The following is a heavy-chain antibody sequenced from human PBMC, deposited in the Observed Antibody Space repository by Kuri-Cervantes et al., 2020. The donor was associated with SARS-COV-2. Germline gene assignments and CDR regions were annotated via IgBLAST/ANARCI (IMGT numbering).Heavy chain of an antibody. J-gene: IGHJ4*02. Sequence: SETLSLTCTVFGGSISIYYWSWIRQPPGKGLEWIGYIYYSGSTNYNPSLKSRVTISVDTSKNQFSLKLSSVTAADTAVYYCARDVNYCSSTSCYNDWGQGTLVTVSS. V-gene: IGHV4-59*01. CDR2: IYYSGST. CDR1: GGSISIYY. D-gene: IGHD2-2*02. CDR3: ARDVNYCSSTSCYND.